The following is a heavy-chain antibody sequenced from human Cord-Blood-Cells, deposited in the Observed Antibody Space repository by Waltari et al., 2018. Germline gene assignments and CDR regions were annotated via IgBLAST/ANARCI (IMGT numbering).Heavy chain of an antibody. J-gene: IGHJ3*02. Sequence: QLQLQESGPGLVKPSEPLSLTCTVSGGSISSSRYYWGWIRQPPGKGLEWIGSIYYSGSTYYNPSLKSRVTISVDTSKNQFSLKLSSVTAADTAVYYCARLRGYGAFDIWGQGTMVTVSS. V-gene: IGHV4-39*01. D-gene: IGHD3-10*01. CDR2: IYYSGST. CDR3: ARLRGYGAFDI. CDR1: GGSISSSRYY.